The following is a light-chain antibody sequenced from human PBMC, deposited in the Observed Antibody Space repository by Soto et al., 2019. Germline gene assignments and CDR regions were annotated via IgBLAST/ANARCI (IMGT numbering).Light chain of an antibody. V-gene: IGLV2-8*01. CDR1: SSDVGAYNH. CDR2: EVT. Sequence: QSALTQPPSASGSPGQSVTISCTGPSSDVGAYNHVSWYQQHAGKAPKLVIYEVTKRPSGVPDRFSGSKSANTASLTVSGLQAEDEADYYCSSFASSNTWVFGGGTKLTVL. J-gene: IGLJ3*02. CDR3: SSFASSNTWV.